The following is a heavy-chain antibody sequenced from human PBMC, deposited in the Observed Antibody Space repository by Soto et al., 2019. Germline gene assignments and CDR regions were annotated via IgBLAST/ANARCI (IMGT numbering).Heavy chain of an antibody. D-gene: IGHD3-10*01. V-gene: IGHV4-39*01. CDR1: SASITSSRYY. J-gene: IGHJ6*02. Sequence: SETLSLTCTVSSASITSSRYYWNWIRQPPGKGLEWIGYIYDIARTCYNPSLKGRVTISVDTSKNQFSLTLTSVTAADTAVYYCARQGFGVLHGLVDVWRQGTTVTVSS. CDR2: IYDIART. CDR3: ARQGFGVLHGLVDV.